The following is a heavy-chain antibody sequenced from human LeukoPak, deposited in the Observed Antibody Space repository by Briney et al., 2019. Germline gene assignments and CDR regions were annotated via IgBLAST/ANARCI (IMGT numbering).Heavy chain of an antibody. Sequence: SETLSLTCAVYGGSFSGYYWSWIRQPPGKVLEWIGEINHSGSTNYNPSLKSRVTISVDTSKNQFSLKLSAVTAEDPAVYYCARSRRAAVGHYYYYYGMDVWGQGTTVTVSS. V-gene: IGHV4-34*01. J-gene: IGHJ6*02. CDR3: ARSRRAAVGHYYYYYGMDV. CDR2: INHSGST. D-gene: IGHD4-23*01. CDR1: GGSFSGYY.